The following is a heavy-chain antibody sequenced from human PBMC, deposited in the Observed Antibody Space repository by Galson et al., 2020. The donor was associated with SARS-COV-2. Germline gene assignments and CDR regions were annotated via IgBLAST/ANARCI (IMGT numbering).Heavy chain of an antibody. Sequence: SVPVPRLASLYTFISHTIKRLNPAPAQELHLLGSTNTNTGNPTYAQGFTGRFVFSLDTSVSTAYLQISSLKAEDTAVYYCARAWEYSSSWYVWFDPWGKGTLVTVCS. CDR2: TNTNTGNP. CDR1: LYTFISHT. J-gene: IGHJ5*02. D-gene: IGHD6-13*01. CDR3: ARAWEYSSSWYVWFDP. V-gene: IGHV7-4-1*02.